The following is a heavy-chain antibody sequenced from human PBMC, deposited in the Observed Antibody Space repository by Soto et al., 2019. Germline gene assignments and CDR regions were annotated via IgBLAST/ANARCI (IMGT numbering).Heavy chain of an antibody. Sequence: PSETLSLTCAVYGGSFSGYYWSWIRQPPGKGLEWIGEINHSGSTNYNPSLKSRVTISVDTSKNQFSLKLSSVTAADTAVYYCARGWRGATIQNYYYYGMDVWGQGTTVTVSS. CDR1: GGSFSGYY. CDR3: ARGWRGATIQNYYYYGMDV. V-gene: IGHV4-34*01. J-gene: IGHJ6*02. CDR2: INHSGST. D-gene: IGHD5-12*01.